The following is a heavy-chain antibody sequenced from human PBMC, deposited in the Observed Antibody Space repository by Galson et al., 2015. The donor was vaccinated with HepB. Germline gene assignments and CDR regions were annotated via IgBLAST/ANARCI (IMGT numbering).Heavy chain of an antibody. CDR3: ARDEVDPSASGYDRGWFDP. J-gene: IGHJ5*02. CDR1: GFTFSSYA. CDR2: ISYDGSNK. V-gene: IGHV3-30-3*01. Sequence: SLRLSCAASGFTFSSYAMHWVRQAPGKGLEWVAVISYDGSNKYYADSVKGRFTISRDNSKNTLYLQMNSLRAEDTAVYYCARDEVDPSASGYDRGWFDPWGQGTLVTVSS. D-gene: IGHD5-12*01.